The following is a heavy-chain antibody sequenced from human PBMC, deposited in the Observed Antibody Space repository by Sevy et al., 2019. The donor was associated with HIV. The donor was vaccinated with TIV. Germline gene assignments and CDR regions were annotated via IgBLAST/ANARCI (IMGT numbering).Heavy chain of an antibody. CDR1: GYMFSDYN. D-gene: IGHD1-20*01. CDR3: VREDNNAPRTLVSFDI. CDR2: INPNSGVT. V-gene: IGHV1-2*06. Sequence: ASVKVSCKATGYMFSDYNMHWVRQAPGQGLEWMALINPNSGVTIYAQKFRGRVSLTRDTSMSTAYMELSAVTSDDTAVYYCVREDNNAPRTLVSFDIWGQGTMVTVSS. J-gene: IGHJ3*02.